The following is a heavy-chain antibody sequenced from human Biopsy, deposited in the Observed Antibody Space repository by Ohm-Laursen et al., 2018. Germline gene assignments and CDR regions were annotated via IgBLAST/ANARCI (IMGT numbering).Heavy chain of an antibody. CDR1: GFTFSNYW. D-gene: IGHD2-2*01. V-gene: IGHV3-74*01. J-gene: IGHJ4*02. CDR2: INSDGSST. Sequence: RLSCTASGFTFSNYWMHWVRQAPGKGPVWVSRINSDGSSTSYADSVKGRFTISRDNAKNTLYLQMDSLRVEDTAVYYCARRSTTYCSSTSCSFDYWGQETLVTVSS. CDR3: ARRSTTYCSSTSCSFDY.